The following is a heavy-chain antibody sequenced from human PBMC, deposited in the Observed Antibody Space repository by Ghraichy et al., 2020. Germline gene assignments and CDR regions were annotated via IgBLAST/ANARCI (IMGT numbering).Heavy chain of an antibody. J-gene: IGHJ4*02. CDR3: ARQFYYGSGSPTFDY. CDR1: GGSISSYY. CDR2: IYYSGST. Sequence: SETLSLTCTVSGGSISSYYWSWIRQPPGKGLEWIGDIYYSGSTNYNPSLKSRVTISVDTSKNQFSLKLSSVTAADTAVYYCARQFYYGSGSPTFDYWGQGTLVTVSS. V-gene: IGHV4-59*08. D-gene: IGHD3-10*01.